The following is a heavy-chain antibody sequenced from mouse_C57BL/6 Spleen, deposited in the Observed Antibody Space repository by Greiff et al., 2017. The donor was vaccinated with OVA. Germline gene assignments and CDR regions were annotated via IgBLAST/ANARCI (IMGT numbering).Heavy chain of an antibody. V-gene: IGHV1-18*01. J-gene: IGHJ3*01. CDR1: GYTFTDYN. CDR2: INPNNGGT. CDR3: ARERGDYYGSSWFAY. D-gene: IGHD1-1*01. Sequence: VQLQQSGPELVKPGASVKIPCKASGYTFTDYNMDWVKQSHGKSLEWIGDINPNNGGTIYNQKFKGKATLTVDKSSSTAYMELRSLTSEDTAVYYCARERGDYYGSSWFAYWGQGTLVTVSA.